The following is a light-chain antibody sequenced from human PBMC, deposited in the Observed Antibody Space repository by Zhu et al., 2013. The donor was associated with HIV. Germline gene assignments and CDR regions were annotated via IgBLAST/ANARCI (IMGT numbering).Light chain of an antibody. J-gene: IGKJ4*01. Sequence: DIQMTQSPSTLSASVGDRVTITCRASQSISSWLAWYQQKPGKGPKLLIYDASTLQDGVPSRFSGSGSGTEFTLTISYLQPADSATYYCQHLYSYPLTFGGGSKLEIK. CDR1: QSISSW. V-gene: IGKV1-5*01. CDR3: QHLYSYPLT. CDR2: DAS.